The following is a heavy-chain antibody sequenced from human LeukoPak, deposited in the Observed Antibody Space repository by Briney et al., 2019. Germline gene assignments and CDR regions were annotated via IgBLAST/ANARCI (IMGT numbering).Heavy chain of an antibody. J-gene: IGHJ4*02. CDR1: GGSFSGYY. V-gene: IGHV4-34*01. Sequence: SQTLSLTCAVYGGSFSGYYWSWIRQPPGKGLEWIGEINHSGSTNYNPSLKSRVTISVDTSKNQFSLKLSSVTAADTAVYYCATDTYSLEKDYWGQGTLVTVSS. CDR2: INHSGST. D-gene: IGHD2-15*01. CDR3: ATDTYSLEKDY.